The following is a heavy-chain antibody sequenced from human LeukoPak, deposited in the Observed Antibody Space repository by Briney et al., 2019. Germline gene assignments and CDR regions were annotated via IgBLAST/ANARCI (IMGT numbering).Heavy chain of an antibody. CDR2: INPNSGGT. CDR1: GYTFTGYY. CDR3: ARAGYYYDSSGYLLA. V-gene: IGHV1-2*06. J-gene: IGHJ4*02. Sequence: ASVKVSCKASGYTFTGYYMHWVRQAPGQGLGWMGRINPNSGGTNYAQKFQGRVTMTRDTSISTAYMELSRLRSDDTAVYYCARAGYYYDSSGYLLAWGQGTLVTVSS. D-gene: IGHD3-22*01.